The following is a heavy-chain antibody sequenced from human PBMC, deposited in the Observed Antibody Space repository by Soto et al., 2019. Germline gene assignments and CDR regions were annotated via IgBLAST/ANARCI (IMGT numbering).Heavy chain of an antibody. CDR2: ISGSGGST. CDR3: AKDLIVVVVAATPGDLE. D-gene: IGHD2-15*01. Sequence: GGSLRLSCAASGFTFSSYAMSWVRQAPGKGLEWVSAISGSGGSTYYADSVKGRFIISRDNSKNTLYLQMNSLRAEDTAVYYCAKDLIVVVVAATPGDLEWGQGTLVTVSS. V-gene: IGHV3-23*01. CDR1: GFTFSSYA. J-gene: IGHJ4*02.